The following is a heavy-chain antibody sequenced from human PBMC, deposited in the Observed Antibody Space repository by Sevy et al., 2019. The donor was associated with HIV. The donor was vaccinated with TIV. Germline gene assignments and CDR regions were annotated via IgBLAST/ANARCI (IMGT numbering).Heavy chain of an antibody. J-gene: IGHJ5*02. D-gene: IGHD1-26*01. CDR3: ARDRPYSGSYLNWFDP. CDR2: ISAYNGNT. V-gene: IGHV1-18*01. CDR1: GYTFTSYG. Sequence: ASVKVSCKASGYTFTSYGISWVRQAPGQGLEWMGWISAYNGNTNYAQKFQGRVTMTTDTSTSTAYMELRSLRSDDTAVYYCARDRPYSGSYLNWFDPWGPGTLVTVSS.